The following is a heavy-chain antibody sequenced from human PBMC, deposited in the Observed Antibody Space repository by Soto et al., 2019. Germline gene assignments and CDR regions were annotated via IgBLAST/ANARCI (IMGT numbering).Heavy chain of an antibody. CDR2: ISSSGSTI. D-gene: IGHD3-22*01. J-gene: IGHJ2*01. CDR1: GFTFSSYE. V-gene: IGHV3-48*03. CDR3: ARAKDYYDSSGYS. Sequence: GVSLRLSCAASGFTFSSYEMNWVRQAPGKGLEWVSYISSSGSTIYYADSVKGRFTISRDNAKNSLYLQMNSLRAEDTAVYYCARAKDYYDSSGYSWGRGTLVTVSS.